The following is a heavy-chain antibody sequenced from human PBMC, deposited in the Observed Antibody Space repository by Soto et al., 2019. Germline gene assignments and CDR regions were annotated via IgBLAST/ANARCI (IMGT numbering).Heavy chain of an antibody. V-gene: IGHV3-13*05. CDR3: ARAYTFRLPRGAAYYYPLYV. D-gene: IGHD6-25*01. CDR2: IGAARDP. Sequence: PGGSLRLSCTASGFSFSDYDMHWVRQVPGKGLEWVSTIGAARDPYYTGAVKHRFTISRENARNSMFLQMNSVTVGDTAVYYCARAYTFRLPRGAAYYYPLYVWRQGTMVTFS. J-gene: IGHJ6*02. CDR1: GFSFSDYD.